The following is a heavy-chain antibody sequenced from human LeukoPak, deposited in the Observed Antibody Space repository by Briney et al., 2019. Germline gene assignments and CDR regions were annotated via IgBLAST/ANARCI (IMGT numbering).Heavy chain of an antibody. CDR1: GFTFSSYW. D-gene: IGHD3-10*01. Sequence: GGSLRLSCAASGFTFSSYWMSWVRQAPGKGLEWVANIKQDGSEKYYVDSVKGRFTISRDNAKNSLYLQMNSLRAEDTAVYYCARERGSGSYHPFDPWGQGTLATVSS. V-gene: IGHV3-7*01. CDR3: ARERGSGSYHPFDP. J-gene: IGHJ5*02. CDR2: IKQDGSEK.